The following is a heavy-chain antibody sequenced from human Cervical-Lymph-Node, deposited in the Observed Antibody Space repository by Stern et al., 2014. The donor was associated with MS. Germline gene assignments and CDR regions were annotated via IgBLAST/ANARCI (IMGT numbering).Heavy chain of an antibody. CDR2: FIPIFGTA. CDR3: ARGELKEGVVRGMDV. CDR1: GGTFSSYA. Sequence: VQLVESGAEVKKPGSSVTVSCKASGGTFSSYAIRWVRQAPGQGLEWMGRFIPIFGTANYAEKFQGRVTITADESTSTAYMELSSLRSEDTAVYYCARGELKEGVVRGMDVWGQGTTVTVSS. V-gene: IGHV1-69*01. J-gene: IGHJ6*02. D-gene: IGHD3-3*01.